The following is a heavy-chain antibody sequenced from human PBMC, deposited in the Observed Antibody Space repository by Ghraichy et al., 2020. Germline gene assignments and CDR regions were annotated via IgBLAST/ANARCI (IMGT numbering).Heavy chain of an antibody. CDR2: INHSGST. V-gene: IGHV4-34*01. Sequence: SKTLSLTCAVYGGSFSGYYWSWIRQPPGKGLEWIGEINHSGSTNYNPSLKSRVTISVDTSKNQFSLKLSSVTAADTAVYYCARHAWGGYFFDYWGQGTLVTVSS. J-gene: IGHJ4*02. CDR3: ARHAWGGYFFDY. D-gene: IGHD5-12*01. CDR1: GGSFSGYY.